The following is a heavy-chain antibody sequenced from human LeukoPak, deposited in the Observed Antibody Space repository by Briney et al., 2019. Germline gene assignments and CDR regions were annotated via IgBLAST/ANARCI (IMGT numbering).Heavy chain of an antibody. J-gene: IGHJ4*02. CDR2: INHSGST. CDR3: ALEGPIVVVV. D-gene: IGHD2-21*01. V-gene: IGHV4-34*01. CDR1: GGSFSGYY. Sequence: SETLSLTCAVYGGSFSGYYWSWIRQPPGKGLEWIGEINHSGSTNYNPSLKSRVTISVDTSKNQFPLKLSSVTAADTAVYYRALEGPIVVVVWGQGTLVTVSS.